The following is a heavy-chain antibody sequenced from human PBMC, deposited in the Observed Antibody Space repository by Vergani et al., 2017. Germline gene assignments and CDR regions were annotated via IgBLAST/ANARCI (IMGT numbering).Heavy chain of an antibody. D-gene: IGHD3-10*01. CDR3: AREPTYYYGSGSLGY. CDR1: GGSFSGYY. Sequence: QVQLQQWGAGLLKPSETLSLTCAVYGGSFSGYYWSWIRQPPGKGLEWIGEINHSGSTNYNPSLKSRVTISVDTSKNQFSLKLSSVTAADTAVYYCAREPTYYYGSGSLGYWGQGTLVTVSS. V-gene: IGHV4-34*01. J-gene: IGHJ4*02. CDR2: INHSGST.